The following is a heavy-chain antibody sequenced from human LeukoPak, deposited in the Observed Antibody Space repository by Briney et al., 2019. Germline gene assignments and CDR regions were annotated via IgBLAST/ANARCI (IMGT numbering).Heavy chain of an antibody. D-gene: IGHD3-3*01. CDR2: IDPSDSYT. V-gene: IGHV5-10-1*01. CDR3: ARHAVFHWFDP. J-gene: IGHJ5*02. CDR1: GYSFTSHW. Sequence: GESLKISCKGSGYSFTSHWIGWVRQMPGKGLEWMGRIDPSDSYTNYSPSFQGHVTISADKSISTAYLQWSSLKASDTAMYYCARHAVFHWFDPWGQGTLVTVSS.